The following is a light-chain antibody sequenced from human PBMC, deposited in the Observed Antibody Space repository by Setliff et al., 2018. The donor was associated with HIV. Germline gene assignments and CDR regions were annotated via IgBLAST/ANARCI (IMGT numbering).Light chain of an antibody. Sequence: QSVLTQPASVSGSPGQSITISCTGTSSDVGNYNLVSWYQQHPGTAPKLIIFEVRNRPSGVSSRFSGSKSGNMASLTISGLQGDDEADYYCCSYAGSGTNVFGTGTRSPS. CDR3: CSYAGSGTNV. CDR1: SSDVGNYNL. J-gene: IGLJ1*01. V-gene: IGLV2-23*02. CDR2: EVR.